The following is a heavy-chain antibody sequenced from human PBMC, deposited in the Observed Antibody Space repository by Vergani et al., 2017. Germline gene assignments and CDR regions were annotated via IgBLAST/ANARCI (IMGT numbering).Heavy chain of an antibody. CDR2: IYYRGST. D-gene: IGHD2-2*01. V-gene: IGHV4-31*03. J-gene: IGHJ6*02. Sequence: QVQLQESGPGLVKPSQTLSLTCTVSGGSISSGGYYWSWIRQHPGKGLEWIGYIYYRGSTYYNPSLKSRVTISVDTSKNQFSLNLSSLTASDTAAYYCAGVTVCSSTSCYFDNYGMDVWGQGTTVTVS. CDR1: GGSISSGGYY. CDR3: AGVTVCSSTSCYFDNYGMDV.